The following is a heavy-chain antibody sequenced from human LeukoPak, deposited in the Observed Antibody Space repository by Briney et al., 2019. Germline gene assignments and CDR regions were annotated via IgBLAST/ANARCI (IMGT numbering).Heavy chain of an antibody. D-gene: IGHD5-18*01. J-gene: IGHJ6*02. CDR2: ISSSSSYI. Sequence: GGSLRLSCAASGFTFSSYSMNWVRQAPGKGLEWVSSISSSSSYIYYADSVKGRFTISRDNAKNSLYLQMNSLRAEDTALYYCAKGGPTAMVSYYGMDVWGQGTTVTVSS. CDR3: AKGGPTAMVSYYGMDV. V-gene: IGHV3-21*04. CDR1: GFTFSSYS.